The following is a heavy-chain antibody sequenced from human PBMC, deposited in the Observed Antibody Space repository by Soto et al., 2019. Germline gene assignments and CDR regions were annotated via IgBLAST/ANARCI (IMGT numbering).Heavy chain of an antibody. CDR2: INHSGST. J-gene: IGHJ4*02. Sequence: PSETLSLTCAVYGGSFSGHFWSWIRQPPGKGLEWIGEINHSGSTNFNPSLKSRVTISVDTSKNQFSLKVNSLTAADTAVYYCARGISMIVEAQRDAPDKYYFDSWGQGTVVTVSS. CDR3: ARGISMIVEAQRDAPDKYYFDS. CDR1: GGSFSGHF. D-gene: IGHD3-22*01. V-gene: IGHV4-34*01.